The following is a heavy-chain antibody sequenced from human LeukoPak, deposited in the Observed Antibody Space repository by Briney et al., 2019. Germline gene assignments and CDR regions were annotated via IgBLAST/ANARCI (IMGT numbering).Heavy chain of an antibody. J-gene: IGHJ4*02. CDR3: ARPDGHSSSWYPFLL. V-gene: IGHV4-34*01. D-gene: IGHD6-13*01. CDR2: INHNGGA. Sequence: LVTLSLTCAVYGGSFSDYSWTWIRQAPGQGLAWIGEINHNGGANHNPSLVSRVIMSVATSKNQSSLKLSCVSAADTAGYCCARPDGHSSSWYPFLLWGQGTLVTVSS. CDR1: GGSFSDYS.